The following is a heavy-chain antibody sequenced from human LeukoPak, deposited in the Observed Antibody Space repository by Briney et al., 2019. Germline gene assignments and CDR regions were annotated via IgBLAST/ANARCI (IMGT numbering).Heavy chain of an antibody. D-gene: IGHD2-21*02. CDR3: ARDGCGGDCYLADY. CDR2: IWFDGSKK. V-gene: IGHV3-33*01. J-gene: IGHJ4*02. CDR1: GFIFSSYG. Sequence: PGRSLRLSCAASGFIFSSYGMHWVRQAPGKGLEWVAVIWFDGSKKYYADSVKGRITISRDDSKNTLYLQMNSLRAEDTAVYYCARDGCGGDCYLADYWGRGTLVTVSS.